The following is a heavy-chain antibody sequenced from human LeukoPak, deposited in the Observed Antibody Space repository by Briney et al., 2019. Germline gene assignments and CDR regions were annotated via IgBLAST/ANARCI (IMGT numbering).Heavy chain of an antibody. CDR1: GGSISSYY. CDR3: ARVSGRGYLSYYFDY. CDR2: IYYSGST. V-gene: IGHV4-59*01. J-gene: IGHJ4*02. D-gene: IGHD2/OR15-2a*01. Sequence: PSETLSLTCTVSGGSISSYYWSWIRQPPGKGLEWIGYIYYSGSTNYNPSLKSRVTISVDTSKNQFSLKLSSVTAADTAVYYCARVSGRGYLSYYFDYWGQGTLVTVSS.